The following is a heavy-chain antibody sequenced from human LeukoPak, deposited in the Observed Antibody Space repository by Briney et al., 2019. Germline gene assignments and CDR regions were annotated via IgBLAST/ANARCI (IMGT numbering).Heavy chain of an antibody. V-gene: IGHV1-2*02. D-gene: IGHD5-12*01. CDR3: ARDQRGYAMTRY. CDR2: INPNSGGT. Sequence: ASVKASCKASGYTFTGYYMHWVRQAPGQGLERMGWINPNSGGTNYAQKFQGRVTMTRDTSISTAYMELSRLRSDDTAVYYCARDQRGYAMTRYWGQGTLVTVSS. CDR1: GYTFTGYY. J-gene: IGHJ4*02.